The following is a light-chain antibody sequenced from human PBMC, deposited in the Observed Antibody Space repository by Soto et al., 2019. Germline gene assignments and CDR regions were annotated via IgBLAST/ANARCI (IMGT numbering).Light chain of an antibody. V-gene: IGLV2-14*01. CDR3: SSFTNTITRYA. CDR1: SSDVGSYNY. CDR2: EVS. Sequence: QSVLTQPASVSGSPGQSITISCTGTSSDVGSYNYVSWFQHHPGKAPKLIIYEVSYRPSGVSARFSGSKSGDTASLTISGLQAEDEADYYCSSFTNTITRYAFGTGTKLTVL. J-gene: IGLJ1*01.